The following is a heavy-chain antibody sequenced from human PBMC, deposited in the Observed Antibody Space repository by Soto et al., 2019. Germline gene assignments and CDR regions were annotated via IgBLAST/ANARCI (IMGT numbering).Heavy chain of an antibody. CDR1: GGSISSYY. Sequence: QVQLQESGPGLVKPSETLSLTCTVSGGSISSYYWSWIRQPPGKGLEWIGYIYYSGSTNYNPSLKSRVTISVDTSKNQFSLKLSSVTAADTAVYYCARNGGDYGLSYYYYGMDVWGQGTTVTVSS. CDR2: IYYSGST. J-gene: IGHJ6*02. V-gene: IGHV4-59*01. D-gene: IGHD4-17*01. CDR3: ARNGGDYGLSYYYYGMDV.